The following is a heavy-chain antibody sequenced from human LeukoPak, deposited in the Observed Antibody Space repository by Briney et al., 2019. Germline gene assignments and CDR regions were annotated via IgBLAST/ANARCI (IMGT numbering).Heavy chain of an antibody. Sequence: SETLSLTCTVSGGSISSTTYYWGWIRQPPGKGLEWIGSSYYSGSTYYNPSLKSRVTISVDTSKNQFFLKLSSVTAADTAVYYCARHLLGYCSGGNCYYFDFWGQGTLVTVSS. D-gene: IGHD2-15*01. V-gene: IGHV4-39*01. CDR2: SYYSGST. CDR1: GGSISSTTYY. CDR3: ARHLLGYCSGGNCYYFDF. J-gene: IGHJ4*02.